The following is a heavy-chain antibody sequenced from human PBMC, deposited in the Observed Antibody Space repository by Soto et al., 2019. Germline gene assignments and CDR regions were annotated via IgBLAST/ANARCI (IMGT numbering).Heavy chain of an antibody. D-gene: IGHD6-13*01. CDR2: IYSGGNT. V-gene: IGHV3-66*01. Sequence: GGSLRLSCAASGISVSSDYMTWVRQSPGKGLERVSVIYSGGNTFYAESMKGRFTISRDTSKNTLYLQMNSLRAEDTAVYYCARGPRTAAGNSLDYWGQGTLVTVSS. J-gene: IGHJ4*02. CDR3: ARGPRTAAGNSLDY. CDR1: GISVSSDY.